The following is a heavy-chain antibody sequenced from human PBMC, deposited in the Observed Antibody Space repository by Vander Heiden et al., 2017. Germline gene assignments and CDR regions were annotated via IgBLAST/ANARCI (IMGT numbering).Heavy chain of an antibody. Sequence: EVQVLESGGGLVQSGGSLGLSCVASGFPFSDFAMGWVRQAPGKGLEWVSGLSASGESIYYADSVRGRFTISRDNSKNTISLQMNSLRSEDTAVYYCAKDAFGQPKYYFDYWGLGTLVTVSS. D-gene: IGHD3-16*01. CDR3: AKDAFGQPKYYFDY. J-gene: IGHJ4*01. CDR1: GFPFSDFA. V-gene: IGHV3-23*01. CDR2: LSASGESI.